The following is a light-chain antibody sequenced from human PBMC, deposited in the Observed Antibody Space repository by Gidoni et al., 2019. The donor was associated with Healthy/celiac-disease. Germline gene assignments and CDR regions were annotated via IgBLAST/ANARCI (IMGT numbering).Light chain of an antibody. CDR2: GAS. CDR1: QSVSSSY. Sequence: EIVLTQSPGTLSLSPGERATLSCRDSQSVSSSYLAWYQQQPGQAPRLLIYGASSRATGIPDRFSVSGSGTDFTLTISRLEPEDFAVYYCQQYGSPYTFGQGAKLEIK. CDR3: QQYGSPYT. J-gene: IGKJ2*01. V-gene: IGKV3-20*01.